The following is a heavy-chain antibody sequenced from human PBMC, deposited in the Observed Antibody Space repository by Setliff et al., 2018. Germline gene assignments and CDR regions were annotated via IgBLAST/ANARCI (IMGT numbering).Heavy chain of an antibody. CDR1: DVSISDTTYY. CDR2: VSFFGAS. J-gene: IGHJ2*01. V-gene: IGHV4-39*07. Sequence: SETLSLTCTVSDVSISDTTYYWALVRLPPGKGLEWIGTVSFFGASYSNPSLKSRLTISLDKSGNRFSLNLTSVTAADTALYYCASGRRDSYNFADWYFDLWGPGTLVTVSS. D-gene: IGHD1-1*01. CDR3: ASGRRDSYNFADWYFDL.